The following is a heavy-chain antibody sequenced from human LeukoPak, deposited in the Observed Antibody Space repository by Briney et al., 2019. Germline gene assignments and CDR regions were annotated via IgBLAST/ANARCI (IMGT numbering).Heavy chain of an antibody. D-gene: IGHD3-9*01. CDR2: IYYSGST. CDR1: GGSISSSSYF. J-gene: IGHJ4*02. Sequence: SETLSLTCTVSGGSISSSSYFWGWIRQPPGKGLEWIGSIYYSGSTYYNPSLKSRVTLSVDTSKNQFSLKLSSVTAADTAVYYCARDYYDILTTIDYWGQGTLVTVSS. V-gene: IGHV4-39*07. CDR3: ARDYYDILTTIDY.